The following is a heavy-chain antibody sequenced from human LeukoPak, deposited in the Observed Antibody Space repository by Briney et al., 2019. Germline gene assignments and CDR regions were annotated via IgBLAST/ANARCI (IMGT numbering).Heavy chain of an antibody. J-gene: IGHJ5*02. CDR2: ISYDGSNK. D-gene: IGHD3-22*01. V-gene: IGHV3-30-3*01. CDR1: GFTFSSYA. Sequence: PGGSLRLSCAASGFTFSSYAMHWVRQAPGKGLEWVAVISYDGSNKYYADSVKGRFTISRDNSKNTLYLQMNSLRAEDTAVYYCARDSIGAWGQGTLVTVSS. CDR3: ARDSIGA.